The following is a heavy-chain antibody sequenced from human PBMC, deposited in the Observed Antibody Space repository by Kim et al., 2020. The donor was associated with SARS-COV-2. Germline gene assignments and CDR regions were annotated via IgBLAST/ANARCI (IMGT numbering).Heavy chain of an antibody. Sequence: ASVKVSCKASGYTFTSYGISWVRQAPGQGLEWIGWISAYNGNTNYAQKLQGRVTMTTDTSTSTAYMELRSLRSDDTAVYYCARAWNSGTHPYYFDYWGQGTLVTVSS. CDR2: ISAYNGNT. J-gene: IGHJ4*02. CDR3: ARAWNSGTHPYYFDY. V-gene: IGHV1-18*01. CDR1: GYTFTSYG. D-gene: IGHD1-26*01.